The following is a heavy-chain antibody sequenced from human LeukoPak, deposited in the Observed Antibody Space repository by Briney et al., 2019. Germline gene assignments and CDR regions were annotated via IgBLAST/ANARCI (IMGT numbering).Heavy chain of an antibody. J-gene: IGHJ6*02. CDR2: INSDGSIT. Sequence: GGSLRLSCAASGFTFTTYWMHWVRQAPGKGLVWVSHINSDGSITSYADSVKGRFTISRGNAKNTLYLQMNSLRAEDTAVYYCARDAVDTANAVWGQGTTITVSS. V-gene: IGHV3-74*01. CDR1: GFTFTTYW. D-gene: IGHD5-18*01. CDR3: ARDAVDTANAV.